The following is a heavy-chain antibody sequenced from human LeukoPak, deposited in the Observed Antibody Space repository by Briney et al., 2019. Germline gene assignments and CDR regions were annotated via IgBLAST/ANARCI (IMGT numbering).Heavy chain of an antibody. V-gene: IGHV3-23*01. D-gene: IGHD6-19*01. J-gene: IGHJ4*02. CDR2: ISGSGGTT. CDR1: GFTFSNYG. CDR3: ASGGSIAVATWVDY. Sequence: GGTLRLSCAASGFTFSNYGMSWVRQAPGKGLEWISAISGSGGTTYYADSVKGRFTISRDNAKNSLYLQMNSLRAEDTAVYYCASGGSIAVATWVDYWGQGTLVIVSS.